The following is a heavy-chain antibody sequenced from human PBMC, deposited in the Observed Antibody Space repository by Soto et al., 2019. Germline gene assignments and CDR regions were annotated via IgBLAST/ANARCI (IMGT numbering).Heavy chain of an antibody. D-gene: IGHD6-19*01. CDR1: SAPINNT. Sequence: QMQLLESGPGLVKPSEPLSPPCAVSSAPINNTWNWVRQPQGRGLGWIGEIHQSGISYKNPSLKSPVTMSVDKSKNQFSLNLSFVTAADTAVYFCARSFGWYAFDQCGQGTLVTVSS. J-gene: IGHJ4*02. V-gene: IGHV4-4*02. CDR2: IHQSGIS. CDR3: ARSFGWYAFDQ.